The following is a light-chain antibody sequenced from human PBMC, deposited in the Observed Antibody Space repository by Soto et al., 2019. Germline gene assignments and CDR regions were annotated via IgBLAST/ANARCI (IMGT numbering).Light chain of an antibody. CDR1: QSVSSN. Sequence: EIVMTQSPATLSVSPGERATLSCRASQSVSSNLAWYQQKPGQAPRLLIYGASTRATGIPARFSGSGSGTEFTLTISSLQSEDFATYYCQQYNHYSGLTFGGGTKVEIK. CDR3: QQYNHYSGLT. J-gene: IGKJ4*01. CDR2: GAS. V-gene: IGKV3-15*01.